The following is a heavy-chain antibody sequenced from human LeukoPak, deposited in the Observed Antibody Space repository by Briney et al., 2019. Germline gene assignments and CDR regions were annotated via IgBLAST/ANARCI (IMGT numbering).Heavy chain of an antibody. D-gene: IGHD1-26*01. J-gene: IGHJ5*02. V-gene: IGHV3-23*01. CDR3: AKDRRLGLSWELLFDP. Sequence: GGSLRLSCVASGFTFSSYAMSWVRQAPGKGLEWVSAISGSGGSTYYADSVKGRFTISRDNSKNTLYLQMNSLRAEDTAVYYCAKDRRLGLSWELLFDPWGQGTLVTVSS. CDR1: GFTFSSYA. CDR2: ISGSGGST.